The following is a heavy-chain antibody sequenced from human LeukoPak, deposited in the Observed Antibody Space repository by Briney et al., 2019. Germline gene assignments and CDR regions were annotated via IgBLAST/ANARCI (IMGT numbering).Heavy chain of an antibody. Sequence: SETLSLTCTVSGDSISSYHWSWIRQPPGKGLEWIGYISYSGSTNYNPSLKSRVTISVDTSKNQFSLKLSSVTAADTAVYYCARVGRGDHTWGSYYYDHWGQGTLVTVSS. CDR2: ISYSGST. J-gene: IGHJ4*02. D-gene: IGHD3-16*01. CDR3: ARVGRGDHTWGSYYYDH. CDR1: GDSISSYH. V-gene: IGHV4-59*01.